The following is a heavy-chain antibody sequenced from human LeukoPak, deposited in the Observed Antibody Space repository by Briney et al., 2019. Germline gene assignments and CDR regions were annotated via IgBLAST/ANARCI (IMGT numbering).Heavy chain of an antibody. CDR2: ILDSGYST. J-gene: IGHJ6*03. V-gene: IGHV3-23*01. CDR1: GFTFTTYA. D-gene: IGHD3-16*01. CDR3: AKLGGHPLHNYYVGV. Sequence: TGGSLRLSCAASGFTFTTYAMSWVRQAPGKGLEWVSGILDSGYSTYYANSVKGRFTISGDNSNNTLYLQMNSLRAEDTAVYYCAKLGGHPLHNYYVGVWGKGTTVAVSS.